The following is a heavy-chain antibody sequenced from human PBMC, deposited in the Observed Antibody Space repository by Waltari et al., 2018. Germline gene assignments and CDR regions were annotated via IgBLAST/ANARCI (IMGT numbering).Heavy chain of an antibody. CDR1: GGSFSGYY. D-gene: IGHD6-13*01. CDR3: ARVAAAGAYYFDY. CDR2: INHSGST. Sequence: QVQLQQWGAGLLKPSETLSLTCAVYGGSFSGYYWSWIRQPPGKGLEWIGEINHSGSTNYNPSLKSRVTISVDTSKNQFSLKLSSVTAADTAVYYCARVAAAGAYYFDYWGQGTLVTVSS. V-gene: IGHV4-34*01. J-gene: IGHJ4*02.